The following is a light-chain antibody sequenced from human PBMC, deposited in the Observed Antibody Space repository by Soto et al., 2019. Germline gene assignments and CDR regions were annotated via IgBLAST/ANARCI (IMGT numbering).Light chain of an antibody. CDR2: KAT. CDR3: QQYHDFQYT. Sequence: DFQMTQSPSTLSASVGDGVTITCRASQSIGSGLAWYQQQPGKAPKLLIYKATNLQRGVSSRFSGSGSGTDFSLTISSLQPADSATYYCQQYHDFQYTFGQGTKREI. V-gene: IGKV1-5*03. CDR1: QSIGSG. J-gene: IGKJ2*01.